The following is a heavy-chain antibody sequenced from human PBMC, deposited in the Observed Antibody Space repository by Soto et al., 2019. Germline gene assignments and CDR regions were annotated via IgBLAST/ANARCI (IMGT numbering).Heavy chain of an antibody. V-gene: IGHV4-59*01. CDR2: IYSSGST. D-gene: IGHD6-6*01. CDR3: ARVHRRGGGSSFPFDY. J-gene: IGHJ4*02. Sequence: SETLSLTCTVSGGSISSYYWSWIRQPPGKGLEWIGYIYSSGSTNYNPSLKSRVTISVDTSKNQFSLKLSSLTAADTAVYYCARVHRRGGGSSFPFDYWGQGTLVTVSS. CDR1: GGSISSYY.